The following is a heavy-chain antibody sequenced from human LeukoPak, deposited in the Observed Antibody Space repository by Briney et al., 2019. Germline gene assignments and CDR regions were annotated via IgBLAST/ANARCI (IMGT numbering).Heavy chain of an antibody. V-gene: IGHV3-53*01. CDR3: ARDSTVRWSY. Sequence: PGGSLRLSCAASGFTVSSSYMSWVRQAPGKGLEWVSIIYSGGSTYYADSVKGRFTISRDNSKNTLYLQMNSLRAEDTAVYYCARDSTVRWSYWGQGTLVTVS. CDR2: IYSGGST. J-gene: IGHJ4*02. CDR1: GFTVSSSY. D-gene: IGHD3-3*01.